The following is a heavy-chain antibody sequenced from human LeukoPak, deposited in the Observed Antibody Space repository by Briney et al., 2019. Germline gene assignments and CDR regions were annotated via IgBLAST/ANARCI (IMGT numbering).Heavy chain of an antibody. Sequence: ASVKVSCKASGYTFTGYYMHWVRQAPGQGLEWMGWINPNSGGTNYAQKFQGRVTMTRDTSISTAYMELSRLRSDDTAVYYCARGAVVAATLIFDRGQGTLVTVSS. CDR3: ARGAVVAATLIFD. CDR1: GYTFTGYY. CDR2: INPNSGGT. V-gene: IGHV1-2*02. J-gene: IGHJ4*02. D-gene: IGHD2-15*01.